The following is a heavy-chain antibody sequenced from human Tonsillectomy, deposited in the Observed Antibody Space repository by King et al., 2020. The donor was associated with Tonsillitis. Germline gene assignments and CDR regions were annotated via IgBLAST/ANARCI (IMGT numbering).Heavy chain of an antibody. D-gene: IGHD3-10*01. V-gene: IGHV3-7*01. CDR3: ARNALWFGQLSLDY. Sequence: VQLVESGGGLVQPGGSLRLPCAASGFPFSSYWMTWVRQAPGKGLEWVVNINQDGSEKYYVDSVKGRFTISRDNAKNSLFLQMNSLRAEDTAVYYCARNALWFGQLSLDYWGQGTLVTVSS. J-gene: IGHJ4*02. CDR2: INQDGSEK. CDR1: GFPFSSYW.